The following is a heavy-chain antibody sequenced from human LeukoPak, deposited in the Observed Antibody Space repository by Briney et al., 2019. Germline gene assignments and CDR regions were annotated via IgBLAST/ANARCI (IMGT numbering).Heavy chain of an antibody. CDR3: ARGGLIQRHAFDI. J-gene: IGHJ3*02. CDR1: GFTFSTYA. Sequence: GGSLRLSCAASGFTFSTYAMHWVRQAPGKGLEWVAVISYDGSSKYYADSVKGRFTISRDNAKNSLYLQMNSLRGEDTALYYCARGGLIQRHAFDIWGQGTMVTVSS. CDR2: ISYDGSSK. D-gene: IGHD1-1*01. V-gene: IGHV3-30*04.